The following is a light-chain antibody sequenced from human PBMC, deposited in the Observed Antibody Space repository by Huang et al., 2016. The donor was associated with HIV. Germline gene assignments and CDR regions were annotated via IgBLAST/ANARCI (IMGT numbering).Light chain of an antibody. Sequence: DIQMTQFPTFLSASVEDKVTITCRAGQTIEKYLNWYQQKSGRAHKILIYGASNFQSGVPSRFSGRGSETHFSLTINNLQPDDSATYYCQQSYRTPRTFGQGTKLEI. CDR3: QQSYRTPRT. J-gene: IGKJ2*01. V-gene: IGKV1-39*01. CDR1: QTIEKY. CDR2: GAS.